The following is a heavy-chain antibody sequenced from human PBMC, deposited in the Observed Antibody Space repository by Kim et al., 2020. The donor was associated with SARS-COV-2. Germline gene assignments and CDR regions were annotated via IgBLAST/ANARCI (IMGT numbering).Heavy chain of an antibody. Sequence: ASVKVSCKASGYTFTSYYMHWVRQAPGQGLEWMGIINPSGGSTSYAQKFQGRVTMTRDTSTSTVYMELSSLRAEDTAVYYCARGWREAWADWDCSGGSCTSAFDYWGQGTLVTVSS. CDR1: GYTFTSYY. J-gene: IGHJ4*02. CDR3: ARGWREAWADWDCSGGSCTSAFDY. D-gene: IGHD2-15*01. V-gene: IGHV1-46*01. CDR2: INPSGGST.